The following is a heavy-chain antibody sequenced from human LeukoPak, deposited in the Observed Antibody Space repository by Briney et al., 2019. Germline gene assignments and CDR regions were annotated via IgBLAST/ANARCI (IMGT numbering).Heavy chain of an antibody. CDR1: GFTFSSYA. CDR2: ISGSGGST. J-gene: IGHJ6*02. D-gene: IGHD3-10*01. CDR3: AKDITMVRSYGMDV. V-gene: IGHV3-23*01. Sequence: GGSLRLSCAASGFTFSSYAMSWVRQAPGKGLEWVSAISGSGGSTYYADSVKGRFTISRDNSKNTLYLQMNGLRAEDTAVYYCAKDITMVRSYGMDVWGQGTTVTVSS.